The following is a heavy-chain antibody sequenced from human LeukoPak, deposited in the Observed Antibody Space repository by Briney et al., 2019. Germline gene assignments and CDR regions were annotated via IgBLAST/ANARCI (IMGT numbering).Heavy chain of an antibody. J-gene: IGHJ4*02. CDR1: GFTFSTYS. CDR2: ISSSSSYI. CDR3: ARASSSSWFHFDY. V-gene: IGHV3-21*01. D-gene: IGHD6-13*01. Sequence: PGWSLRLSCAASGFTFSTYSMNWVRQAPGKGLEWVSSISSSSSYIYYADSVKGRFTISRDNAKNSLYLQMNSLRAEDTAVYYCARASSSSWFHFDYWGQGTLVTVSS.